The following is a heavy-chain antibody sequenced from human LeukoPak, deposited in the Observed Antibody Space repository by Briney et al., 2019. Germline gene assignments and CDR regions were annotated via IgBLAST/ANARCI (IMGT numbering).Heavy chain of an antibody. D-gene: IGHD3-22*01. V-gene: IGHV1-18*01. Sequence: ASVKVSCKASGYTFSTYGINWVRQAPGQGLEWMGWINTNNGNTNYARKFQGRVTMTRDTSTSTAYLELRSLGSDDTAVYYCARDGQYYYDSSGNDYWGQGTLVTVSS. CDR2: INTNNGNT. CDR1: GYTFSTYG. CDR3: ARDGQYYYDSSGNDY. J-gene: IGHJ4*02.